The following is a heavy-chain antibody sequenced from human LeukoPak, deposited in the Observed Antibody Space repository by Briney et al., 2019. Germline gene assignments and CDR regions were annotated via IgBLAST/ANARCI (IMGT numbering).Heavy chain of an antibody. CDR1: GYTFTSYD. CDR2: MNPNSDNT. CDR3: ASKQGGWRLGATTGFDY. D-gene: IGHD1-26*01. J-gene: IGHJ4*02. Sequence: ASVTVSCTASGYTFTSYDINWVRQATGQGLEWMGWMNPNSDNTGYAQKFQGRVTMTRNTSISTAYMELSSLRSEDTAVYYCASKQGGWRLGATTGFDYWGQGTLVTVSS. V-gene: IGHV1-8*01.